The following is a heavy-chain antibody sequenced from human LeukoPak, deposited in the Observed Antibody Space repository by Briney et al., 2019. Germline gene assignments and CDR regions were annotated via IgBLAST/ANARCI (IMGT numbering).Heavy chain of an antibody. J-gene: IGHJ4*02. CDR3: ARYGSGTSYITNYFDY. CDR1: GFTFRSYS. Sequence: GGSLRLSCAASGFTFRSYSMNWVRQAPGKGLEWVSYISSDSRTIYYADSVKGRFTISRDNAKNSLYLQMKSLRDEDTAVYYCARYGSGTSYITNYFDYWGQGTLVTVSS. CDR2: ISSDSRTI. D-gene: IGHD3-10*01. V-gene: IGHV3-48*02.